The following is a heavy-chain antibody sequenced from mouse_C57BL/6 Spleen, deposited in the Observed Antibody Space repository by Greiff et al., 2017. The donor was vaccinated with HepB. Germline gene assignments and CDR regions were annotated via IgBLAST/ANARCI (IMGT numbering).Heavy chain of an antibody. J-gene: IGHJ1*03. CDR2: ISSGGDYI. D-gene: IGHD1-1*01. CDR1: GFTFSSYA. CDR3: TRDSDYYGSSYGYFDV. Sequence: EVMLVESGEGLVKPGGSLKLSCAASGFTFSSYAMSWVRQTPEKRLEWVAYISSGGDYIYYADTVKVRFTISRDNARNTLYLQMSSLKSEDTAMYYCTRDSDYYGSSYGYFDVWGTGTTVTVSS. V-gene: IGHV5-9-1*02.